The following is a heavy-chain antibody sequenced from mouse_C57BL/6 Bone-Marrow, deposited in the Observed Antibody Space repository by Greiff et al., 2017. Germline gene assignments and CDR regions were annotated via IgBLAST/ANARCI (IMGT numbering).Heavy chain of an antibody. CDR3: ARDLGTGFYAMDY. CDR2: ISDGGSYT. Sequence: EVKLVESGGGLVKPGGFLKLSCAASGFTFSSYAMSWVRQTPEKRLEWVATISDGGSYTYDPDNVKGRFTISRDNAKNNLYLQMSHLKSEDTAMYYCARDLGTGFYAMDYWGQGTSVTVSS. CDR1: GFTFSSYA. J-gene: IGHJ4*01. V-gene: IGHV5-4*01. D-gene: IGHD4-1*01.